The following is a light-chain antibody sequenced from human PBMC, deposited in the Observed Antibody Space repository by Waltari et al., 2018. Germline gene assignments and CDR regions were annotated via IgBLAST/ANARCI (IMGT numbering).Light chain of an antibody. CDR2: AAS. CDR1: QGISSY. CDR3: QQYHGYPWT. V-gene: IGKV1-8*01. J-gene: IGKJ1*01. Sequence: AIRITQSPSSLSVSTGDRVTITCRASQGISSYLAWYQQKPGKAPNLLIYAASSLQSGVPSRFSGSGSGTDFALTISSLQSEDFATYYCQQYHGYPWTFGQGTKVEIK.